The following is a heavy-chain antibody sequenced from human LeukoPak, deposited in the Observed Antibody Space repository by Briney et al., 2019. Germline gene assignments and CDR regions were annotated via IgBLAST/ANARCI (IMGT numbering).Heavy chain of an antibody. J-gene: IGHJ4*02. Sequence: ASVKVSCKASGYTFTSYYMHWVRQAPGQGLEWMGIINPSGGSTSYAQKFQGRVTMTRDTSTSTVYMHLSSLISGDTALYFCARAARGYSDYDFDYWGQGTLVTVSS. D-gene: IGHD5-12*01. CDR2: INPSGGST. CDR1: GYTFTSYY. CDR3: ARAARGYSDYDFDY. V-gene: IGHV1-46*01.